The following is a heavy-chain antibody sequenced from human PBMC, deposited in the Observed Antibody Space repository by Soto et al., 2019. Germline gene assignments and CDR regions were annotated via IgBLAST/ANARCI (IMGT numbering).Heavy chain of an antibody. CDR3: ARDRKEQLNLFQH. CDR2: ISYDGSNK. V-gene: IGHV3-30-3*01. Sequence: GGSLRLSCAASGFTFSSYAMHWVRQAPGKGLEWVAVISYDGSNKYYADSVKGRFTISRDNSKNTLYLQMNSLRAEDTAVYYCARDRKEQLNLFQHWGQGTLVTVSS. CDR1: GFTFSSYA. D-gene: IGHD6-6*01. J-gene: IGHJ1*01.